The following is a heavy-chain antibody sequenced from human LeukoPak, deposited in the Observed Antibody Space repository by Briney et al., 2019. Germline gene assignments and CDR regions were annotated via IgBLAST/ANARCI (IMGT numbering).Heavy chain of an antibody. CDR1: GFTFSSYE. CDR3: ARDSVATPFDY. V-gene: IGHV3-48*03. Sequence: GGSLRLSCAASGFTFSSYELNWVRQAPGKGLEWVSYISSSGSTTYYADSVKGRFTISRDNAKNSLYLQMNSLRAEDTAVYYCARDSVATPFDYWGQGTLVTVSS. CDR2: ISSSGSTT. D-gene: IGHD5-12*01. J-gene: IGHJ4*02.